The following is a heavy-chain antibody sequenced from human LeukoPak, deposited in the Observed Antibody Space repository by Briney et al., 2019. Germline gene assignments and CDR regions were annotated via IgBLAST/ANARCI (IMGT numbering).Heavy chain of an antibody. J-gene: IGHJ4*02. D-gene: IGHD6-19*01. V-gene: IGHV1-69*04. Sequence: SVKVSCKASGYTFTSYGISWVRQAPGQGLEWMGRIIPILGIANYAQKFQGRVTITADKSTSTAYMELSSLRSEDTAVYYCARQLSGWNDYWGQGTLVTVSS. CDR3: ARQLSGWNDY. CDR1: GYTFTSYG. CDR2: IIPILGIA.